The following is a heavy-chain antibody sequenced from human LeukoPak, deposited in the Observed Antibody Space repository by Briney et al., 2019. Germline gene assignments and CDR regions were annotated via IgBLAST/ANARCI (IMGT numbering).Heavy chain of an antibody. V-gene: IGHV3-53*01. Sequence: GGSLRLSCAASGVTVSSIYMGWVRQAPGKGLDWVSVIYPDGRTYYTESVKGRFTISRDSSENSLFLQMDSPRAEDTAVYYCATLKGWYGEGCFDCWGQGTLVTVSS. CDR3: ATLKGWYGEGCFDC. D-gene: IGHD3-10*01. CDR1: GVTVSSIY. CDR2: IYPDGRT. J-gene: IGHJ4*02.